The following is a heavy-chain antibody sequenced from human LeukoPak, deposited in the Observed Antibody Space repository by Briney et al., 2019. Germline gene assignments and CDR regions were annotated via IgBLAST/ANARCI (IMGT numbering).Heavy chain of an antibody. CDR3: AREGGPYRPLDY. CDR1: GGSISNTNW. J-gene: IGHJ4*02. CDR2: VNLQGST. V-gene: IGHV4-4*02. Sequence: SETLSLTCGVSGGSISNTNWWTWVRQPPGKGLEWIGEVNLQGSTNYNPSLKSRVAISVDKSENHISLELTSVTAADTAVYYCAREGGPYRPLDYSGQGSLVTVAS.